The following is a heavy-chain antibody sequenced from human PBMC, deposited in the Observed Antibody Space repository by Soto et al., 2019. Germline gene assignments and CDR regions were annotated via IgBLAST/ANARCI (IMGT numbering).Heavy chain of an antibody. CDR1: GGSISSYY. Sequence: SSETLSLTCTVSGGSISSYYWSWIRQPPGKGLEWIGYIYYSGSTNYNPSLKSRVTISVDTSKNQFSLKLSSVTAADTAVYYCAREDGGYSSSSGRRYYYYGMDVWGQGTTVTVSS. D-gene: IGHD6-6*01. CDR2: IYYSGST. J-gene: IGHJ6*02. CDR3: AREDGGYSSSSGRRYYYYGMDV. V-gene: IGHV4-59*01.